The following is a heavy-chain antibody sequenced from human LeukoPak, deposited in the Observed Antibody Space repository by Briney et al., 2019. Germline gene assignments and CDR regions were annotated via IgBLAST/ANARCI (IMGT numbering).Heavy chain of an antibody. D-gene: IGHD3-22*01. CDR2: IKKDGSEK. V-gene: IGHV3-7*01. J-gene: IGHJ4*02. Sequence: PGGSLRLSCAASGFTFSSYAMHWVRQAPGKGLEWVANIKKDGSEKYYVDSVKGRFTIYRDNAKNLLFLQMNNLRAEDTAVYYCARDFYDTSGYYYDYWGQGTLVTVSS. CDR3: ARDFYDTSGYYYDY. CDR1: GFTFSSYA.